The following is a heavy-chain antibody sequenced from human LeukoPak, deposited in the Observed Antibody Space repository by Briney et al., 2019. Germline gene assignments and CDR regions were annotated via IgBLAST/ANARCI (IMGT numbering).Heavy chain of an antibody. CDR2: IYYSGST. J-gene: IGHJ6*03. Sequence: PSETLSLTCAVSGYSISSGYYWSWIRQPPGKGLEWIGYIYYSGSTYYNPSLKSRVTISVDTSKNQFSLKLSSVTAADTAVYYCARDTRSTSSTMYYYYYYMDVWGKGTTVTVSS. CDR1: GYSISSGYY. V-gene: IGHV4-30-4*08. D-gene: IGHD2-2*01. CDR3: ARDTRSTSSTMYYYYYYMDV.